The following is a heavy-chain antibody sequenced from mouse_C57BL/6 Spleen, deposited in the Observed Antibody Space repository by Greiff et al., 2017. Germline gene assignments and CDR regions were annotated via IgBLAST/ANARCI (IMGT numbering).Heavy chain of an antibody. CDR1: GYAFSSYW. V-gene: IGHV1-80*01. Sequence: VKLQESGAELVKPGASVKISCKASGYAFSSYWMNWVKQRPGKGLERIGQIYPGDGDTNYNGKFKGKATLTADKSSSAAYMQLSSLTSEDSAVYFCARSRGNYVSDWYFDVWGTGTTVTVSS. CDR3: ARSRGNYVSDWYFDV. CDR2: IYPGDGDT. D-gene: IGHD2-1*01. J-gene: IGHJ1*03.